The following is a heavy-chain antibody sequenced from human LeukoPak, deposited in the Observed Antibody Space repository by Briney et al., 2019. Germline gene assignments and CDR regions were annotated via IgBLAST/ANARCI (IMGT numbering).Heavy chain of an antibody. V-gene: IGHV3-73*01. J-gene: IGHJ4*02. CDR2: IRSKANSYAT. Sequence: PGGSLRLSCAAFGFTFSGSAMHWVRQASGKGLEWVGRIRSKANSYATAYAASVKGRFTISRDDSKNTAYLQMNSLKTEDTAVYYCTRRGIAVVEWGQGTLVTVSS. CDR3: TRRGIAVVE. CDR1: GFTFSGSA. D-gene: IGHD6-19*01.